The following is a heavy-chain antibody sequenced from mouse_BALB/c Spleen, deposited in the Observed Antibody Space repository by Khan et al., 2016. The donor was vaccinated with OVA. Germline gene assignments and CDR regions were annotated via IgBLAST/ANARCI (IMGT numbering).Heavy chain of an antibody. Sequence: EVQLQESGAELVRPGASVKISCKAFGYTFTNHHINWVKQRPGQGLDWIGYINPYNDYTNYNQKFKGKATLTVDKSSSTAYMELSSLTSEDSAGYYCANPRQLGLIGWFTYWGQGTLVTVSA. D-gene: IGHD3-2*01. CDR1: GYTFTNHH. J-gene: IGHJ3*01. CDR2: INPYNDYT. V-gene: IGHV1S45*01. CDR3: ANPRQLGLIGWFTY.